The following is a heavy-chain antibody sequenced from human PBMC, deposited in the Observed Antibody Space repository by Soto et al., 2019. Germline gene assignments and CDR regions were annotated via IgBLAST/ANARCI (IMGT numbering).Heavy chain of an antibody. CDR3: ARMATSGTLNWSDP. CDR2: MNPNSGNG. CDR1: GGTFSSYA. V-gene: IGHV1-8*02. J-gene: IGHJ5*02. Sequence: ASVKVSCKASGGTFSSYAISWVRQGTGQGLEWMGWMNPNSGNGGYAQKFQGRVTMTRDTSTSTAYMELSSLTSDNTAIYYCARMATSGTLNWSDPWGQGTLVTVSS.